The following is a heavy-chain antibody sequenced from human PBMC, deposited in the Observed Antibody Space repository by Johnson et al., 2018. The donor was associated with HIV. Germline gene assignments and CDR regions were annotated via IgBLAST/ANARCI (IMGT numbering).Heavy chain of an antibody. CDR2: IRYDGTNK. J-gene: IGHJ3*02. Sequence: QVQLVESGGGLVQPGGSLRLSCVASGFTFSSYGMHWVRQAPGKGLEWVAFIRYDGTNKYYADSVKGRFTISRDNSKNTLYLQMNSLRAEDTALYYCAREGGIVAAQGYAFDIWGQGTMVTVSS. CDR1: GFTFSSYG. V-gene: IGHV3-30*02. D-gene: IGHD1-26*01. CDR3: AREGGIVAAQGYAFDI.